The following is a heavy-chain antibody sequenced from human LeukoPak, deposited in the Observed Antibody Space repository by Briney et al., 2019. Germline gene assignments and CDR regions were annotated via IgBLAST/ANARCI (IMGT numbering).Heavy chain of an antibody. Sequence: GASVKVSCKASGYTFTGYYMHWVRQAPGQGLEWMGWINPNSGGTNYAQKFQGRVTMTRDTSISTAYMELSRLRSDDTAVYYCASCRECRTGVLYAFDIWGQGTMVTVSS. CDR3: ASCRECRTGVLYAFDI. V-gene: IGHV1-2*02. J-gene: IGHJ3*02. CDR2: INPNSGGT. CDR1: GYTFTGYY. D-gene: IGHD1-14*01.